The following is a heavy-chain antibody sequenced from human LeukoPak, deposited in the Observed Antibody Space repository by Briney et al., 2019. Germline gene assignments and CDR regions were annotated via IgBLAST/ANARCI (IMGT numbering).Heavy chain of an antibody. Sequence: SQTLSLTCAISGDSVWSDSAAWNWIRQSPSRGLEWLGRTYYRSKWYNDYAVSVKSRITVNPDTSKNQFSLQLNSVTPEDTAVYYCASSIAVAGPFDYWGQGSLVTVFS. V-gene: IGHV6-1*01. J-gene: IGHJ4*02. D-gene: IGHD6-19*01. CDR1: GDSVWSDSAA. CDR2: TYYRSKWYN. CDR3: ASSIAVAGPFDY.